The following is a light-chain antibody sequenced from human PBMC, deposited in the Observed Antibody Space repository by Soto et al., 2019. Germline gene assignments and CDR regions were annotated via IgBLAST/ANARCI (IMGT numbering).Light chain of an antibody. V-gene: IGLV2-18*01. CDR3: SLYTSSSTFV. Sequence: QSVLTQPPSVSGSPVQSVTISCTGDVGSYRRVSWYQQPPGTAPKLMIYEVSNRPSGVPDRSSGSKSGNTASLTISGLQAEDEGDYYCSLYTSSSTFVFGTGTKVTVL. J-gene: IGLJ1*01. CDR2: EVS. CDR1: VGSYRR.